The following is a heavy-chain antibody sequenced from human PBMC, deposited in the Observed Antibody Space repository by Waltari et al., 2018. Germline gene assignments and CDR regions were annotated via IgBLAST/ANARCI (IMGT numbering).Heavy chain of an antibody. CDR2: LNHSGSP. J-gene: IGHJ4*02. Sequence: QVQLQQWGAGLLKPSETLSITCAVYGGSFSGYYWSWIRQPPGTGLEWIGELNHSGSPTYNPSLKSRVTISVDTSENQFSLKRSSVTAADTAVYYCAHSSGYYPLDYGGQGTLVTVSS. CDR1: GGSFSGYY. D-gene: IGHD3-22*01. V-gene: IGHV4-34*01. CDR3: AHSSGYYPLDY.